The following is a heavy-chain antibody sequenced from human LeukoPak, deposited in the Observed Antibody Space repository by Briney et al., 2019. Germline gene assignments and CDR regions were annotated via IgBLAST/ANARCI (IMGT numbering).Heavy chain of an antibody. D-gene: IGHD2-2*01. Sequence: GGSLRLSCAASGFTFSSYAMHWVRQTPGKGLEWVAVISYDGSNKYYADSVKGRFTISRDNSKNTLYLQMNSLRAEDTAVYYCAREVLRYCSSTSCSYFDYWGQGTLVTVSS. CDR1: GFTFSSYA. CDR2: ISYDGSNK. CDR3: AREVLRYCSSTSCSYFDY. J-gene: IGHJ4*02. V-gene: IGHV3-30-3*01.